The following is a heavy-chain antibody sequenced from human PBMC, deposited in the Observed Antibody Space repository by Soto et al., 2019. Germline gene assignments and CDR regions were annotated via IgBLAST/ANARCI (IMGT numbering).Heavy chain of an antibody. CDR1: GGSISSYY. V-gene: IGHV4-59*01. D-gene: IGHD6-25*01. J-gene: IGHJ5*02. CDR2: IYYSGST. CDR3: ARDQRGGWFAP. Sequence: PSETLSLTCTVSGGSISSYYWSWIRQPPGKGLEWIGYIYYSGSTNYNPSLKSRVTIAVDTSKNQFSLKLSFVTAGDTAFYYGARDQRGGWFAPWGQGTLVTVSS.